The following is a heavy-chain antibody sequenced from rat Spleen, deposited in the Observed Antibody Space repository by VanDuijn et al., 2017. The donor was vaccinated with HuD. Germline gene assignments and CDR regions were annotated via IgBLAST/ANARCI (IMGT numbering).Heavy chain of an antibody. J-gene: IGHJ2*01. CDR3: ARTTYDYFDY. CDR1: GITFSNYY. V-gene: IGHV5-22*01. Sequence: EVQLVESGGGLVQPGRSLKLSCVASGITFSNYYMAWVRQAPTKGLEWVAYINHEGSSTYYGDSVKGRFTISRDNAKSTLYLQMNSLRSEDTAAYYCARTTYDYFDYWGQGVMVTVSS. D-gene: IGHD2-1*01. CDR2: INHEGSST.